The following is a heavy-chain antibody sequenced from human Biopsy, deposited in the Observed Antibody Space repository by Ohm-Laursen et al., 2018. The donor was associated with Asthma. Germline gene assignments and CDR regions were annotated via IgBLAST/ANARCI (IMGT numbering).Heavy chain of an antibody. V-gene: IGHV4-30-2*01. CDR2: IYHSGST. CDR3: ARVKDGYNFDY. J-gene: IGHJ4*02. D-gene: IGHD5-24*01. CDR1: GGSISSGGYP. Sequence: SQTLSLTCAVSGGSISSGGYPWSWIRQPPGKGLEWIGYIYHSGSTYYNPSPKSRVTISVDRSKNQFSLKLSSVTAADTAVYYCARVKDGYNFDYWGQGTLVTVSS.